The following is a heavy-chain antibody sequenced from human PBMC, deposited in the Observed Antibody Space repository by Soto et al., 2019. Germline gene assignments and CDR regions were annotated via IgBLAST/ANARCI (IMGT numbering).Heavy chain of an antibody. V-gene: IGHV3-33*01. CDR2: IWYDGSNK. J-gene: IGHJ5*02. D-gene: IGHD3-16*01. Sequence: PGGSLRLSCAASGFTFSSYGMHWVRQAPGKGLEWVAVIWYDGSNKYYADSVKGRFTISRDNSKNTLYLQMNSLRAEDTAVYYCARFRGRDNWFDPWGQGTLVTVSS. CDR3: ARFRGRDNWFDP. CDR1: GFTFSSYG.